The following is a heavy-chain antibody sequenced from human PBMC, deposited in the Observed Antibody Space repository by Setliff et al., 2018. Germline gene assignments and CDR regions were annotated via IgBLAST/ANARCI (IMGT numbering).Heavy chain of an antibody. D-gene: IGHD5-12*01. Sequence: SETLSLTCAASGGTFSDYYWTWIRQHPDKGLEWIGYIHHSGITYYNPSLRSRVTLSVDTSKNQFSLRLTSVTAADTAVYYCARADSGYDGEYFHHWGQGTLVTVSS. CDR2: IHHSGIT. V-gene: IGHV4-34*01. CDR3: ARADSGYDGEYFHH. J-gene: IGHJ1*01. CDR1: GGTFSDYY.